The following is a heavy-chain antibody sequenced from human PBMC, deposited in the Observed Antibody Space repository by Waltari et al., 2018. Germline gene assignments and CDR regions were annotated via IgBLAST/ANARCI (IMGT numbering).Heavy chain of an antibody. CDR3: ARGPSSYYYDSSGYYYVAWYFDL. Sequence: QVQLQESGPGLVKPSETLSLTCAVSGYSISSGYYWGWTRQPPGKGQGWIGSIYHSGSTYYNPSLKSRVTISVDTSKNQFSLKLSSVTAADTAVYYCARGPSSYYYDSSGYYYVAWYFDLWGRGTLVTVSS. D-gene: IGHD3-22*01. V-gene: IGHV4-38-2*01. J-gene: IGHJ2*01. CDR1: GYSISSGYY. CDR2: IYHSGST.